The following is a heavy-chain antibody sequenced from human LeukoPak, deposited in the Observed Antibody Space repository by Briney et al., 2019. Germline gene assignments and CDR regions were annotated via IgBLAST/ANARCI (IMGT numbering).Heavy chain of an antibody. J-gene: IGHJ4*02. D-gene: IGHD1-26*01. Sequence: GGSLRLSCAASGFTISSYAMSWVRQAPGKGLDWVSAISGSGGSTYYADSVKGRFTISRDNSKNTLYLQMNSLRAEDTAVYYCAKDLVGATSNFDYWGQGTLVTVSS. V-gene: IGHV3-23*01. CDR3: AKDLVGATSNFDY. CDR1: GFTISSYA. CDR2: ISGSGGST.